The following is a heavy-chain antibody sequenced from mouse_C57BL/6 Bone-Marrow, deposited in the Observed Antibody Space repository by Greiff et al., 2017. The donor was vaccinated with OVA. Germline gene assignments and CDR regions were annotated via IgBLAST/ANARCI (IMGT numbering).Heavy chain of an antibody. J-gene: IGHJ1*03. V-gene: IGHV1-9*01. D-gene: IGHD1-1*01. CDR2: ILPGSGST. CDR3: AATVVAPYWYFDV. Sequence: VQLQQSGAELMKPGASVKLSCKATGYTFTGYWIEWVKQRPGHGLEWIGEILPGSGSTNYNEKLKGKATFTADTSSNTAYMQLSSLTTVDSAIYYCAATVVAPYWYFDVWGTGTTVTVSS. CDR1: GYTFTGYW.